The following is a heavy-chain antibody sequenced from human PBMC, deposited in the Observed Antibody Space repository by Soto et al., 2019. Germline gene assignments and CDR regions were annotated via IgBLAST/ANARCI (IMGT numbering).Heavy chain of an antibody. D-gene: IGHD3-22*01. Sequence: GESLKISWRAPGYRFTSYWIAWVRQMPGKGLEWMGIIFPSDSDTRYSPSFQGQVTISADRSTSTVFLQWASLKASDTAVYFCARKDKSGYFNWFDPWGQGTLVTVSS. CDR2: IFPSDSDT. CDR3: ARKDKSGYFNWFDP. CDR1: GYRFTSYW. V-gene: IGHV5-51*01. J-gene: IGHJ5*02.